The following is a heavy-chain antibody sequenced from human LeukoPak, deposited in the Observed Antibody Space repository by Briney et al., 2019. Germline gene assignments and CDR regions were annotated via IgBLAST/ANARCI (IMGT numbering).Heavy chain of an antibody. CDR3: AIMHGYYDGSGYWVQ. D-gene: IGHD3-22*01. CDR2: ITPNADRP. CDR1: GFTFGSYG. V-gene: IGHV3-23*01. Sequence: PGGSLRLSCAVSGFTFGSYGMSWVRQAPGKGLEWVSFITPNADRPSYADSVEGRFTISRDNPRNTRYMQMNSLRDEDTALYYCAIMHGYYDGSGYWVQWGQGTLVTVSS. J-gene: IGHJ1*01.